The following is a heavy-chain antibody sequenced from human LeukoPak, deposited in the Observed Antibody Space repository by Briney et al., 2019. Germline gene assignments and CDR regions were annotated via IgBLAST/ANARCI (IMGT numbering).Heavy chain of an antibody. CDR3: ARGVYSGSYGTTNWFDP. Sequence: ASVKVSCKASGCTFTGYYIHWVRQAPGQGLEWMGRIHPNSGGTNYARKFQAWVTMTRDTSISIAYMELSRLRSDDTAVYYCARGVYSGSYGTTNWFDPWGQGTLVTVSS. D-gene: IGHD1-26*01. CDR2: IHPNSGGT. V-gene: IGHV1-2*04. J-gene: IGHJ5*02. CDR1: GCTFTGYY.